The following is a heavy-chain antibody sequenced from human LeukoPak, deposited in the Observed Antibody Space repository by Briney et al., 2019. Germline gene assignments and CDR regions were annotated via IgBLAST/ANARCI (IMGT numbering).Heavy chain of an antibody. CDR2: ISSSSSTI. D-gene: IGHD3-22*01. CDR3: ARDRYYDSSGYSNCLFDY. Sequence: GGSLRLSCAASGFTFSSYSMNWVRQAPGKGLEWASYISSSSSTIYYADSVKGRFTISRDNAKNSLYLQMNSLRAEDTAVYYCARDRYYDSSGYSNCLFDYWGQGTLVTVSS. CDR1: GFTFSSYS. V-gene: IGHV3-48*04. J-gene: IGHJ4*02.